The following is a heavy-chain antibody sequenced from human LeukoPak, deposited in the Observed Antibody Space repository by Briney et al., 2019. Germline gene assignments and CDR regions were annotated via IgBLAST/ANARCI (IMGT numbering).Heavy chain of an antibody. CDR2: IYSGGST. CDR3: ASGGRWLQHPFDY. D-gene: IGHD5-24*01. J-gene: IGHJ4*02. CDR1: GFTVSRNY. V-gene: IGHV3-66*01. Sequence: GGSLRLSCAASGFTVSRNYMSWVRQAPGKGLEWVSVIYSGGSTYYADSVKGRFTISRDNSKNTMYVQMNSLRAEDTAVYYCASGGRWLQHPFDYWGQGTLVTVSS.